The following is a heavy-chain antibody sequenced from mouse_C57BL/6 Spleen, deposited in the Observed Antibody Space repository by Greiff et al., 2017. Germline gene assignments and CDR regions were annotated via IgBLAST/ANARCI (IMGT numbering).Heavy chain of an antibody. V-gene: IGHV1-72*01. CDR1: GYTFPSYW. CDR2: IDPNRGGT. D-gene: IGHD1-1*01. CDR3: ASYYYGSSHCDY. Sequence: QVQLQQPGAELVKPGASVKLSCKASGYTFPSYWMHWVKQRPGRGLEWIGRIDPNRGGTKYNETFKSQATLTVDKPSSTAYMQLSSLTSEDSAVYYCASYYYGSSHCDYWGQGTTLTVSS. J-gene: IGHJ2*01.